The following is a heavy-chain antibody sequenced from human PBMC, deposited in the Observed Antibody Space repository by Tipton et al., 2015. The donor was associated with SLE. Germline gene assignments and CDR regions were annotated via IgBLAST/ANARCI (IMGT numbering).Heavy chain of an antibody. J-gene: IGHJ4*02. D-gene: IGHD4/OR15-4a*01. Sequence: QLVQSGGGLVQPGGSLRLSCAASGFTFSSYAMHWVRQAPGKGLEWVAVISYDGNNKYYADSVKGRFTISRDNSKNTLYLQMNSLRAEDSGLYYCASGKQDVYGDSFAFWGRGARVTVSP. V-gene: IGHV3-30-3*01. CDR3: ASGKQDVYGDSFAF. CDR2: ISYDGNNK. CDR1: GFTFSSYA.